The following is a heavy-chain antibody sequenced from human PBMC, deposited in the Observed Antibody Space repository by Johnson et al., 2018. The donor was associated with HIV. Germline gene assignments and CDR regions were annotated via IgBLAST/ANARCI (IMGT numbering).Heavy chain of an antibody. J-gene: IGHJ3*02. V-gene: IGHV3-9*01. D-gene: IGHD6-25*01. CDR1: GFTFDDYA. Sequence: VQLVESGGGLVQPGRSLRLSCAASGFTFDDYAMHWVRQAPGKGLEWVSGISWNSGSIGYADSVKGRFTISRDNAKNSLYLQMNSLRAEDTALYYCAKTSGPIDAFDIWGQGTMVTVSS. CDR3: AKTSGPIDAFDI. CDR2: ISWNSGSI.